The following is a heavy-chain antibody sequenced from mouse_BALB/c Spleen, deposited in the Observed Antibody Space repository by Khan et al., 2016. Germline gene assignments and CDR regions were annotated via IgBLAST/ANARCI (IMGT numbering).Heavy chain of an antibody. Sequence: QVQLKQSGPELKKPGETVKISCRASGYTFTDFSMHWVKQTPGKGLKWMGWINTETGEPAYADDFKGRFAFSLETSASTAYLQINNLKNEDTATYFYASNYYDRSLFDVWGAGTTVTVSS. V-gene: IGHV9-2-1*01. CDR1: GYTFTDFS. CDR2: INTETGEP. D-gene: IGHD1-1*01. J-gene: IGHJ1*01. CDR3: ASNYYDRSLFDV.